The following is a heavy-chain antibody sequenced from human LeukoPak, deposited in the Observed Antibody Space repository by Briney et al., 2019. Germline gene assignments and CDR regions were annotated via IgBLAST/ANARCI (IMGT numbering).Heavy chain of an antibody. V-gene: IGHV4-39*01. D-gene: IGHD1-26*01. CDR2: IYYSGST. Sequence: SETLSLTCTVSRCSISSSSYYWGWIRQPPGKGLEWIGSIYYSGSTYYNPSLKSRVTISVDTSKNQFSLKLSSLTDADTAVYYCARPTNRGKWELHFDYWGQGTLVTVSS. J-gene: IGHJ4*02. CDR3: ARPTNRGKWELHFDY. CDR1: RCSISSSSYY.